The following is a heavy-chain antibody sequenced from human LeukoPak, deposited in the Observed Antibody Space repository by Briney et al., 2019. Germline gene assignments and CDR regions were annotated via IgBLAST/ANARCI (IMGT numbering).Heavy chain of an antibody. CDR2: ISSSSTYI. Sequence: GGSLRLSCAASGFTFSSYGMSWVRQAPGKGLEWVSAISSSSTYIYYTDSVKGRFTISRDNAKNSLYLQMNSLRAEDTAVYYCTRDRVAVAGVDYYYYYMDVWGKGTTVTISS. J-gene: IGHJ6*03. CDR3: TRDRVAVAGVDYYYYYMDV. CDR1: GFTFSSYG. V-gene: IGHV3-21*01. D-gene: IGHD6-19*01.